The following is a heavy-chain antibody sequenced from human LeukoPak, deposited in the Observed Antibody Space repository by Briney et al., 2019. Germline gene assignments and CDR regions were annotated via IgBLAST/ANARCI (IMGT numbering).Heavy chain of an antibody. D-gene: IGHD3-16*01. Sequence: ASVKVSCKASGYTFTSYDINWVRQATGQGLEWMGWMNPNSGNTGYAQKFQGRVTMTRNTSISTAYMELSSLRSEDTAVYYCARDGAHKNHYYSYYYMDVWGKGTTVTVSS. V-gene: IGHV1-8*02. CDR3: ARDGAHKNHYYSYYYMDV. CDR2: MNPNSGNT. J-gene: IGHJ6*03. CDR1: GYTFTSYD.